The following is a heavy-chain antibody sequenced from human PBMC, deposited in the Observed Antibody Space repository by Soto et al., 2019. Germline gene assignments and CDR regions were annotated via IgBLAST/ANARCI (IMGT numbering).Heavy chain of an antibody. Sequence: GESLKISCAASGFTFSSYGMHWVRQAPGKGLEWVAVISYDGSNKYYADSVKGRFTISRDNSKNTLYLQMNSLRAEDTAVYYCAKDGDGGKLVLIHWGQGTLVTVSS. CDR2: ISYDGSNK. CDR1: GFTFSSYG. D-gene: IGHD6-6*01. J-gene: IGHJ4*02. V-gene: IGHV3-30*18. CDR3: AKDGDGGKLVLIH.